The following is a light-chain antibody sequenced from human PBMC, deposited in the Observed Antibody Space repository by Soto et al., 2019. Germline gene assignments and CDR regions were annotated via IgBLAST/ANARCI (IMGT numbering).Light chain of an antibody. CDR3: QQSYITPWT. V-gene: IGKV1-39*01. Sequence: DIQMTQSPSSLSASVGDRVTITCRASQSISIYLNWYQQKPGKAPKFLIYAASSLQSGVPSRFSGSGSGTDFTLTISSLQTEDFATYYGQQSYITPWTVGQGTEVEIK. CDR1: QSISIY. J-gene: IGKJ1*01. CDR2: AAS.